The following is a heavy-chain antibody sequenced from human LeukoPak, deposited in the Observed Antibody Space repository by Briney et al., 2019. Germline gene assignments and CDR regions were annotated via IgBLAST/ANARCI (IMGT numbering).Heavy chain of an antibody. Sequence: GGSLRLSCAASGFTFSDYSMNWVRQAPGKGLEWVSSISFTSSFVYYADSVKGRFTISRDNAKNSLYLQMNSLRAEDTAVYYCASERLVVRGIMGYFDYWGQGTLVTVSS. CDR1: GFTFSDYS. V-gene: IGHV3-21*01. CDR2: ISFTSSFV. J-gene: IGHJ4*02. D-gene: IGHD3-10*01. CDR3: ASERLVVRGIMGYFDY.